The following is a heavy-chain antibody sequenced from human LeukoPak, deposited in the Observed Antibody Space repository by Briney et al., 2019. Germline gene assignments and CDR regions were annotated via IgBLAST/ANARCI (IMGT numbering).Heavy chain of an antibody. V-gene: IGHV4-39*01. CDR1: GGSISSSSYY. CDR3: ARQYSGSYEDY. J-gene: IGHJ4*02. CDR2: IYYSGST. Sequence: SETLSLTCTVSGGSISSSSYYWGWIRQPPGKGLEWIGCIYYSGSTYYNPSLKSRVTISVDTSKNQFSLKLSSVTAADTAVYYCARQYSGSYEDYWGQGTLVTVSS. D-gene: IGHD1-26*01.